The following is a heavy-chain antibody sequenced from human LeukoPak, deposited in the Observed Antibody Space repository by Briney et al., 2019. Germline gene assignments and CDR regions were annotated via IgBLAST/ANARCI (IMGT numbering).Heavy chain of an antibody. J-gene: IGHJ4*02. CDR3: APTYSGYNYSFYY. CDR2: INSKSGVT. Sequence: VASVMVSCRASGYICTVYSMHWVRQAPGQGLEWMGWINSKSGVTNYAQKFQGRVTLTSDTSISTAYMELSRLTSDDTAVYYCAPTYSGYNYSFYYWGQGTLVTVSS. CDR1: GYICTVYS. V-gene: IGHV1-2*02. D-gene: IGHD1-20*01.